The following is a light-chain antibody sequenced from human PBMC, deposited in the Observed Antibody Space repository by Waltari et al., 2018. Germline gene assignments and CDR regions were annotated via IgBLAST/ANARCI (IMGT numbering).Light chain of an antibody. J-gene: IGLJ2*01. CDR1: SSAVGGYNY. CDR3: CSYAGSYIGV. V-gene: IGLV2-11*01. CDR2: DAN. Sequence: QSALTQPRSVSGSPGQSVTISCTGTSSAVGGYNYVSWYQQHPGKAPKLMIYDANKRPAGVPDRFSGSKSGNTASLTISGLQAEDEADFYCCSYAGSYIGVFGGGTKLTVL.